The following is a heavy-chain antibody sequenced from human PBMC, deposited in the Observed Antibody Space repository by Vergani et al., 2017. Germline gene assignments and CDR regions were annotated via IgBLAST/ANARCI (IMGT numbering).Heavy chain of an antibody. CDR1: GFTFSTYA. J-gene: IGHJ4*02. Sequence: EVQLLESGGSLKQPGGSVRLSCAASGFTFSTYAMHWVRQAPGKGLEWVSALTGGGGSTYYADSFKGRFIISRDNSRDTLYLQMNSLRPEDTATYYCVTDAGSNENLFDSWGQGTLVTVSS. CDR2: LTGGGGST. D-gene: IGHD1-26*01. V-gene: IGHV3-23*01. CDR3: VTDAGSNENLFDS.